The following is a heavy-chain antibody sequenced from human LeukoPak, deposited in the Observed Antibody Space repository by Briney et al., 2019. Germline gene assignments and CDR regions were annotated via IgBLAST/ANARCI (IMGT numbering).Heavy chain of an antibody. V-gene: IGHV4-30-2*01. D-gene: IGHD5-12*01. J-gene: IGHJ4*02. CDR3: ARGEGVATLDY. CDR1: GGSISSGGYS. Sequence: PSQTLSLTCAVSGGSISSGGYSWSWIRQPPGKGLEWIGYIYHSGSTYYNPSLKSRVTISVDRSKNQFSLKLSSVTAADTAVYYCARGEGVATLDYWGQGTLVTVSS. CDR2: IYHSGST.